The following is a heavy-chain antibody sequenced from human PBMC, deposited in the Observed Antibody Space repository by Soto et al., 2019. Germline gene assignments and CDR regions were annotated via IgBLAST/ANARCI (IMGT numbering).Heavy chain of an antibody. Sequence: ASVKVSCKASGYTFTGYYVHWGRQAPGQGLEGRGWINPNSGDTYLAQRFQGRVTMNRDTSIGTAYMELRGLTSDDTAEYYCAKGGAIVAAGTRVYIYNAMDVWGQGTTVTVSS. J-gene: IGHJ6*02. V-gene: IGHV1-2*02. CDR3: AKGGAIVAAGTRVYIYNAMDV. CDR1: GYTFTGYY. D-gene: IGHD1-26*01. CDR2: INPNSGDT.